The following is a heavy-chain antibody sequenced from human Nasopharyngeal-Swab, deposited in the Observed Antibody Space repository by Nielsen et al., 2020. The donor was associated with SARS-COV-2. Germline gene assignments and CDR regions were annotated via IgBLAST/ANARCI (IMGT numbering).Heavy chain of an antibody. CDR1: GFTFRDHA. Sequence: GESLKISCEASGFTFRDHAMTWVRQAPGKGLEWVSTISGSGNTHYADSVKGRFTISRDNSKNTVFLQMNSLRAEDTGVYYCARLASSWGQGTLVNV. CDR2: ISGSGNT. J-gene: IGHJ5*02. CDR3: ARLASS. V-gene: IGHV3-23*01. D-gene: IGHD1-26*01.